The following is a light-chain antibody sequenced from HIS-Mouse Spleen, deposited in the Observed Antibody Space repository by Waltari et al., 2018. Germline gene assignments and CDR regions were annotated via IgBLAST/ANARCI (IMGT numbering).Light chain of an antibody. CDR3: AAWDDSLSGPV. CDR1: SSNIGSNY. V-gene: IGLV1-47*01. J-gene: IGLJ3*02. CDR2: RNN. Sequence: QSVLTQPPSASGTPGQRVTISCSGSSSNIGSNYVYWYQQLPGTAPKLLFYRNNQRPSGVPDRFSGSNSGTSASLAISGLRSEDEADYYCAAWDDSLSGPVFGGGTKLTVL.